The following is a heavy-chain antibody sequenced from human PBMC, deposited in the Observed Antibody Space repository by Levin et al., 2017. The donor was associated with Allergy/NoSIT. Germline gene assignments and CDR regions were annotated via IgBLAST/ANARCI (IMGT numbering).Heavy chain of an antibody. CDR3: ARDRWEGAAAYYYYGMDV. V-gene: IGHV3-48*04. CDR2: VSTTSSTI. Sequence: GESLKISCAASGFTFSSYSMNWVRQAPGKGLEWVSYVSTTSSTIYYADSVWGRFTISRDNAKNSLYLQMNSLRAEDTAVYYCARDRWEGAAAYYYYGMDVWGQGTTVTVSS. J-gene: IGHJ6*02. D-gene: IGHD1-26*01. CDR1: GFTFSSYS.